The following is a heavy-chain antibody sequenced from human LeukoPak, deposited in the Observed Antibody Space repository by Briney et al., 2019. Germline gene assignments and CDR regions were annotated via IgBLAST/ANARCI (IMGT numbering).Heavy chain of an antibody. J-gene: IGHJ4*02. CDR3: ARAITGTTVGYFDY. CDR1: GGTFNNYA. CDR2: IIPMFGRA. Sequence: SVKVSCKATGGTFNNYAINWVRQAPGQGLEWVGGIIPMFGRANYAQKFRGRVTITTDESTSTAYMELSSLRSEDTAVYYCARAITGTTVGYFDYWGQGTLVTVSS. V-gene: IGHV1-69*05. D-gene: IGHD1-7*01.